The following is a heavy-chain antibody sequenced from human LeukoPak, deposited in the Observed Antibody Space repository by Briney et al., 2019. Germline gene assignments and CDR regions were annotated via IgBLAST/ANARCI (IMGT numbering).Heavy chain of an antibody. V-gene: IGHV3-30*03. CDR1: GFTFSSYG. CDR3: ARDLYNKCFDY. D-gene: IGHD1-1*01. Sequence: GRSLRLSCAASGFTFSSYGMHWVRQAPGKGLEWVAVISYDGSNKYYADSVKDRFTIARDNSKNTLYLQMNSLRAEDTAVYYCARDLYNKCFDYWGQGTLVTASS. CDR2: ISYDGSNK. J-gene: IGHJ4*02.